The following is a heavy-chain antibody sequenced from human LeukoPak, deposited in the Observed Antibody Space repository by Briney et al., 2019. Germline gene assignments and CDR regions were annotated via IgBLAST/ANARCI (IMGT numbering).Heavy chain of an antibody. CDR2: IYTSGST. CDR1: GGSISSGSYY. J-gene: IGHJ3*02. V-gene: IGHV4-61*02. CDR3: ASGVTVTKTNAFDI. Sequence: PSQTLSLTCTVSGGSISSGSYYWSWIRQPAGKGLEWIGRIYTSGSTNYNPSLKSRVTMSVDTSKNQFSLKLSSVTAADTAVYYCASGVTVTKTNAFDIWGQGTMVTVSS. D-gene: IGHD4-17*01.